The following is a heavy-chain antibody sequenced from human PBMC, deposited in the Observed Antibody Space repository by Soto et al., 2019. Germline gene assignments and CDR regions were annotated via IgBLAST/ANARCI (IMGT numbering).Heavy chain of an antibody. J-gene: IGHJ4*02. Sequence: ASVKVSCKASGYSFTGYYLHWGRQAPGQGLEWMGWISAYNGDTNYAQKFQDRVTLTTDTSTTTAHMELRNLGSDDTAVYYCARSGAYCTSITCLFDSFWGLGTLVTVSS. CDR2: ISAYNGDT. V-gene: IGHV1-18*04. CDR3: ARSGAYCTSITCLFDSF. D-gene: IGHD2-8*01. CDR1: GYSFTGYY.